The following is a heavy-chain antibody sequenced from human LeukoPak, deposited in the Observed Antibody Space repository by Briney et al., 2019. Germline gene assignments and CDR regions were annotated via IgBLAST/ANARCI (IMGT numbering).Heavy chain of an antibody. Sequence: ASVKVSCKASGYTFTSYYMHWVRQAPGQGLEWVGIINPSGGSTSYAQKFQGRVTMTRDTSTSTVYMELSSLRSEDTAVYYCAREANYYDSSGPEFDYWGQGTLVTVSS. CDR2: INPSGGST. V-gene: IGHV1-46*01. CDR3: AREANYYDSSGPEFDY. D-gene: IGHD3-22*01. J-gene: IGHJ4*02. CDR1: GYTFTSYY.